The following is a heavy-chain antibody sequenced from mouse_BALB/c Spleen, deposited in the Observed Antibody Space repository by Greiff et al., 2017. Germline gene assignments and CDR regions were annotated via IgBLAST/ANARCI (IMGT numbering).Heavy chain of an antibody. V-gene: IGHV5-17*02. CDR2: ISSGSSTI. CDR1: GFTFSSFG. J-gene: IGHJ4*01. CDR3: ARSGLANWGAMDY. D-gene: IGHD4-1*01. Sequence: EVKLVESGGGLVKPGGSLKLSCAASGFTFSSFGMHWVRQAPEKGLEWVAYISSGSSTIYYADTVKGRFTISRDNPKNTLFLQMTSLRSEDTAMYYCARSGLANWGAMDYWGQGTSVTVSS.